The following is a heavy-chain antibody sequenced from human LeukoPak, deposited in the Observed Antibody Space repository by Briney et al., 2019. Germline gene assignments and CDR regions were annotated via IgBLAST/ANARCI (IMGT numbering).Heavy chain of an antibody. Sequence: SETLSLTCTVSGGSTSSSNYYWGWIRQPPGKGLEWIGGIHYSGNTYYNPSLKSRVTISVDTSKNQFSLKLSSVTAADTAVYYCASVYDSSGYYSFWGQGTLVTVSS. CDR2: IHYSGNT. CDR3: ASVYDSSGYYSF. CDR1: GGSTSSSNYY. V-gene: IGHV4-39*01. D-gene: IGHD3-22*01. J-gene: IGHJ4*02.